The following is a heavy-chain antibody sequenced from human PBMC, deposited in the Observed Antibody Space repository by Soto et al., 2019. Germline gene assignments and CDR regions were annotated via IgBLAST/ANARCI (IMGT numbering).Heavy chain of an antibody. CDR2: ISFDGSNK. J-gene: IGHJ4*02. V-gene: IGHV3-30*18. CDR1: GFNFSSYG. CDR3: AKNVGILTGPPDY. D-gene: IGHD3-9*01. Sequence: GGSLRLSCAASGFNFSSYGMHWVRQAPGEGLEWVTVISFDGSNKYYVDSVKGRFTISRDNSKNTLYLQMNSLRAEDTAVYYCAKNVGILTGPPDYWGQGTLVTVS.